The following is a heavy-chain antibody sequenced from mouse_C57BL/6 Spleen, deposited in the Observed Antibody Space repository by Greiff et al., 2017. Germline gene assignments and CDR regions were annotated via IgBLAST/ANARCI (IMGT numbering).Heavy chain of an antibody. CDR3: ARPGGSNYWYFDV. V-gene: IGHV1-53*01. J-gene: IGHJ1*03. CDR2: INPSNGGT. D-gene: IGHD1-1*01. CDR1: GYTFTSYW. Sequence: QVQLQQPGTELVKPGASVKLSCKASGYTFTSYWMHWVKQRPGEGLEWIGNINPSNGGTNYNEKFKSKATLTVDKSSSTAYMQLSSLTSEDSAVYYCARPGGSNYWYFDVWGTGTTVTVSS.